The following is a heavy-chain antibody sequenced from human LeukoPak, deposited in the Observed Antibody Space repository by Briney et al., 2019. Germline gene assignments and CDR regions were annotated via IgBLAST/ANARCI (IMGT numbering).Heavy chain of an antibody. CDR3: AREYHDSSGYLDY. J-gene: IGHJ4*02. CDR1: GFTFRRYG. D-gene: IGHD3-22*01. CDR2: VSDSGRDT. Sequence: GVSLRLSCAASGFTFRRYGMTWVRQAPGKGLDWVSSVSDSGRDTYYADSVKGRFTISRDNSRNTLYLQMNSLRAEDTAVYYCAREYHDSSGYLDYWGQGTLVTVSS. V-gene: IGHV3-23*01.